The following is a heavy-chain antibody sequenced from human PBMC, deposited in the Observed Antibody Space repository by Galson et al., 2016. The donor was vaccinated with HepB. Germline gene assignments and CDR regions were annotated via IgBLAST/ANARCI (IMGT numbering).Heavy chain of an antibody. V-gene: IGHV3-30*04. CDR2: TSYNGNNK. CDR3: ARVVAVGGNPPFAFDY. J-gene: IGHJ4*02. CDR1: GFTFSSYA. Sequence: SLRLSCAASGFTFSSYAMNWVRQAPGKGLEWVAGTSYNGNNKYYIDSVKGRFTISRDDSKNTVYLQMNGLRGDDKAVYYCARVVAVGGNPPFAFDYWGQGTLVTASS. D-gene: IGHD1-26*01.